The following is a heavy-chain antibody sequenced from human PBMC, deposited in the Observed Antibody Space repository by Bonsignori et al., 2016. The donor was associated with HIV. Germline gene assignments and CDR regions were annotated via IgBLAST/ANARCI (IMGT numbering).Heavy chain of an antibody. J-gene: IGHJ6*03. CDR2: VDPEDGET. CDR3: TTGPRSPSMVRGTYMDV. D-gene: IGHD3-10*01. Sequence: WVRQAPGQGLEWMGLVDPEDGETAYAEKFQGRVTITADTSTDTAYMEMTSLKSDDTAVYYCTTGPRSPSMVRGTYMDVWGKGTTVTVSS. V-gene: IGHV1-69-2*01.